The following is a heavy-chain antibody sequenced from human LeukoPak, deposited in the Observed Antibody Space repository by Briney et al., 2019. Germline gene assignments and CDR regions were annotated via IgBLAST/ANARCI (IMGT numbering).Heavy chain of an antibody. Sequence: PSQTLSLTCTVSGGSISSGDYYWSWIRQPPGTCLEWIGYIYYSGSTYYNPSLKSRVTISVDTSKNQFSLKLSSVTAADTAVYYCARVPYYYDSSGSDYWGQGTLVTVSS. CDR1: GGSISSGDYY. V-gene: IGHV4-30-4*08. CDR3: ARVPYYYDSSGSDY. D-gene: IGHD3-22*01. CDR2: IYYSGST. J-gene: IGHJ4*02.